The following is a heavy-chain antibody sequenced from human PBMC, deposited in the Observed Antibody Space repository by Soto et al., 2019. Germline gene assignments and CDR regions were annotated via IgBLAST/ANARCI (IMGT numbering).Heavy chain of an antibody. Sequence: QVQLVESGGGVVQPGRSLRLSCAASGFTFSSYGMHWVRRAPGKGLEWVAVISYDGSNKYYADSVKGRFTISRDNSKNTLYLQMNSLRAEDTAVYYCARYYGDYEWAAFDIWGQGTMVTVSS. J-gene: IGHJ3*02. CDR3: ARYYGDYEWAAFDI. CDR2: ISYDGSNK. D-gene: IGHD4-17*01. V-gene: IGHV3-30*03. CDR1: GFTFSSYG.